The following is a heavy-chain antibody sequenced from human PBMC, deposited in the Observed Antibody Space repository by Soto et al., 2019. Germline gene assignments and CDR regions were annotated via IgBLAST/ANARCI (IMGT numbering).Heavy chain of an antibody. CDR1: GFAFSSYN. V-gene: IGHV3-21*02. D-gene: IGHD3-3*01. CDR3: ARGIDFWSGSYTVGYFDL. J-gene: IGHJ2*01. CDR2: ISSGRTYI. Sequence: EVQLVDSGGGLVKPGGSLRLSCVASGFAFSSYNMNWARQAPGKGLEWVSSISSGRTYIFYADSVKGRFTISRDNADKSVYLQLDSLTVDDTAVYYGARGIDFWSGSYTVGYFDLWGRGNLVTVSS.